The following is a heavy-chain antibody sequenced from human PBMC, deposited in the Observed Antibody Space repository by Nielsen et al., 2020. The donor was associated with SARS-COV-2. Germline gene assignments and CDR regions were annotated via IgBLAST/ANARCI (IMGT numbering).Heavy chain of an antibody. D-gene: IGHD3-22*01. CDR3: ATDYYDSSGYYGHY. V-gene: IGHV3-21*01. J-gene: IGHJ4*02. CDR1: GFTFSDYY. Sequence: GESLKISCAASGFTFSDYYMNWVRQAPGKGLEWVSSISSSSSYIYYADSVKGRFTISRDNSKNTLYLQMNSLRAEDTAVYYCATDYYDSSGYYGHYWGQGTLVTVSS. CDR2: ISSSSSYI.